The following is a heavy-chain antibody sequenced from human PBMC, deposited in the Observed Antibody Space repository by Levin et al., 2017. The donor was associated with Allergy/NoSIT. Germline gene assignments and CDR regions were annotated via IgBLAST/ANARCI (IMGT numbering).Heavy chain of an antibody. Sequence: GGSLRLSCAASGFTFSSYAMNWVRQAPGKGLEWVSAISGSGGSTYYADSVKGRFTISRDNSKNTLYLQMNSLRAEDTAVYYCAKVGDVSGTLKKNWFDPWGQGTLVTVSS. CDR2: ISGSGGST. CDR1: GFTFSSYA. CDR3: AKVGDVSGTLKKNWFDP. D-gene: IGHD1-1*01. J-gene: IGHJ5*02. V-gene: IGHV3-23*01.